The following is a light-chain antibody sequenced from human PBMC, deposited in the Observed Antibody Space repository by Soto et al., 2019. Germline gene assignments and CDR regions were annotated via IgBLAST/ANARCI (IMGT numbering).Light chain of an antibody. Sequence: QAVVTQPASVSGSPGQSITISCTGTSSDVGGYNYVSWYQQHPGKAPKLMIYEVSKRPSGVPDRFSGSKSGNTASLSVSGLQAEDEADYYCSSYAGSNNLYVFGTGTKLTVL. CDR2: EVS. J-gene: IGLJ1*01. CDR1: SSDVGGYNY. V-gene: IGLV2-8*01. CDR3: SSYAGSNNLYV.